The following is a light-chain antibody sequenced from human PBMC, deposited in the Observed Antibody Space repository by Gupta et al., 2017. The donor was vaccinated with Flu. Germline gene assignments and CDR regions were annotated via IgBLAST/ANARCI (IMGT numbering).Light chain of an antibody. CDR3: AAWDDSRTGPGV. Sequence: SNIGSNYIYWYQQLPGTAPKLLIYRNDQRPSGVPDRFSGSKSGTSASMAISGLRSEDEADYYCAAWDDSRTGPGVFGGGTKLTVL. J-gene: IGLJ3*02. CDR1: SNIGSNY. CDR2: RND. V-gene: IGLV1-47*01.